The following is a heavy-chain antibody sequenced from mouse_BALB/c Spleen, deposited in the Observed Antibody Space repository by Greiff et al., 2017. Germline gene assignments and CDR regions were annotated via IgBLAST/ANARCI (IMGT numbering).Heavy chain of an antibody. V-gene: IGHV3-8*02. CDR2: ISYSGST. CDR1: GDSITSGY. J-gene: IGHJ3*01. CDR3: AIMITTWFAY. D-gene: IGHD2-4*01. Sequence: EVKLVESGPSLVKPSQTLSLTCSVTGDSITSGYWNWIRKFPGNKLEYMGYISYSGSTYYNPSLKSRISITRDTSKNQYYLQLNSVTTEDTATYYCAIMITTWFAYWGQGTLVTVSA.